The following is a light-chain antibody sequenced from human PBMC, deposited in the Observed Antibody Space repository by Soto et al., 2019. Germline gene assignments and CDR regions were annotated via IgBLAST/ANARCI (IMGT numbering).Light chain of an antibody. CDR3: HQRPSGTLT. CDR2: WAS. V-gene: IGKV3D-11*02. Sequence: EIVLTQSPGTLSLSPGEKATHSCRASQSVSSRLAWYQQTPGQAPRLPIYWASIRAAGSPARFSASGAVTEFTLTISDVQPEAFALYYCHQRPSGTLTFGQGTNVDIK. CDR1: QSVSSR. J-gene: IGKJ1*01.